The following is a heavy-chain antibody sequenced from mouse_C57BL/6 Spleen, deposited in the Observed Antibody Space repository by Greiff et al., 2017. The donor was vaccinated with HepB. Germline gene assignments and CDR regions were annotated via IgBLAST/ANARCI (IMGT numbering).Heavy chain of an antibody. D-gene: IGHD2-2*01. CDR3: ARRGGYDAWFAY. CDR1: GYTFTSYW. Sequence: QVQLQQPGAELVKPGASVKLSCKASGYTFTSYWMHWVKQRPGQGLEWIGMIHPNSGSTNYNEKFKSKATLTVDKSSSTAYMQLSSLTSEDSAVYDCARRGGYDAWFAYWGQGTLVTVSA. CDR2: IHPNSGST. J-gene: IGHJ3*01. V-gene: IGHV1-64*01.